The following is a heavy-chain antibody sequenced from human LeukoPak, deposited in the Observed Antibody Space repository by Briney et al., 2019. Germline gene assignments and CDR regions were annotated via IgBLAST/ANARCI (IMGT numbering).Heavy chain of an antibody. CDR3: ARNDRRSYYDILTGYLFDY. V-gene: IGHV3-23*01. CDR2: ISGSGGST. J-gene: IGHJ4*02. D-gene: IGHD3-9*01. Sequence: GGSLRLSCTASGFTFSNYAMSWVRQAPGKGLEWVSAISGSGGSTYYADSVKGRFTISRDNSKNTLYLQMNSLRAEDTAVYYCARNDRRSYYDILTGYLFDYWGQGTLVTVSS. CDR1: GFTFSNYA.